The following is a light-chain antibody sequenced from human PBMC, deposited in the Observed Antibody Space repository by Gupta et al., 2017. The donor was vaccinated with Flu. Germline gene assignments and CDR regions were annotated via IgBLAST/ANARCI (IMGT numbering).Light chain of an antibody. CDR1: QHIGSS. Sequence: EIVLTQSPDFHSVTPKEKVTITCRASQHIGSSLHWYQQKPGQSPKLLIKYASQSLSGVPSRFSGSGSGTDFTLTINSLEAEDAATYYCHQSSRLPLTFGGGTKVEIK. CDR3: HQSSRLPLT. V-gene: IGKV6-21*01. CDR2: YAS. J-gene: IGKJ4*01.